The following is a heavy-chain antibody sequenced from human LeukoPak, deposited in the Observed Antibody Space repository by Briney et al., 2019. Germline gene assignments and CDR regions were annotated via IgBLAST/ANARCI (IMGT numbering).Heavy chain of an antibody. Sequence: PGGSLRLSCAASGFTFSTYNMNWVRQAPGKGLEWVSYISSSGTTIYYADSVKGRFTISRDNAKNSLYLQMNSLGDGDTAVYYCARVPYSTGTYDYWGQGTLVTVS. CDR2: ISSSGTTI. D-gene: IGHD6-19*01. J-gene: IGHJ4*02. CDR3: ARVPYSTGTYDY. V-gene: IGHV3-48*02. CDR1: GFTFSTYN.